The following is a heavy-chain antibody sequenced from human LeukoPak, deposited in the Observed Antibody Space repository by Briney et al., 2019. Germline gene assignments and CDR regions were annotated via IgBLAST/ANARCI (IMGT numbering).Heavy chain of an antibody. J-gene: IGHJ5*02. V-gene: IGHV3-23*01. D-gene: IGHD5-12*01. CDR2: ISGSGGST. Sequence: GGSLRLSCAASGFTFSSYAMSWVRQAPGKGLEWVSAISGSGGSTYYADSVKGRFTISRDNSKNTLYLQMNSLRAEDTAVYYRAKSGPIQWGYDYVGWFDPWGQGTLVTVSS. CDR3: AKSGPIQWGYDYVGWFDP. CDR1: GFTFSSYA.